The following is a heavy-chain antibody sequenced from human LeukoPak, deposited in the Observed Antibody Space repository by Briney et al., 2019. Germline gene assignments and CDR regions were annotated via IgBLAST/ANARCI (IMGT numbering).Heavy chain of an antibody. J-gene: IGHJ6*02. CDR1: GGTFSSYA. V-gene: IGHV1-69*13. D-gene: IGHD6-19*01. CDR3: ASPAVAGNPYYYYYGMDV. Sequence: GASVKVSCKASGGTFSSYAISWVRQAPGQGLEWMGGIIPIFGTANYAQKFQGRVTITADESTSTAYMGLSSLRSEDTAVYYCASPAVAGNPYYYYYGMDVWGQGTTVTVSS. CDR2: IIPIFGTA.